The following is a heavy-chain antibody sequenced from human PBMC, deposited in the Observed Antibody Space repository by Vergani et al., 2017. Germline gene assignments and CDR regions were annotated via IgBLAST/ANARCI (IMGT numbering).Heavy chain of an antibody. J-gene: IGHJ6*02. D-gene: IGHD3-10*01. CDR1: GFTFSSYA. V-gene: IGHV3-23*01. CDR3: ARDWGYYGSGSYYGMDV. Sequence: EVQLLESGGGLVQPGGSLRLSCAASGFTFSSYAMSWVRQAPGKGLEWVSAISGSGGSTYYADSVKGRFTISRDNSKNTLYLQMNSLRAEDTAVYYCARDWGYYGSGSYYGMDVWGQGTTVTVSS. CDR2: ISGSGGST.